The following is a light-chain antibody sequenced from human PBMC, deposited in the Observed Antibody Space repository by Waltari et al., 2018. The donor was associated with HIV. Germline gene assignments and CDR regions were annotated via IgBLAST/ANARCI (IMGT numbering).Light chain of an antibody. V-gene: IGKV1-27*01. J-gene: IGKJ1*01. CDR1: QGISNY. CDR2: GAS. CDR3: QKYNTAPRT. Sequence: DIRMTQYPSSLSASVGERVTINCRASQGISNYLAWYQQKPGKAPNLLIFGASTLQSGVPSRFSGRGSGTEFTLTISSLQPEDAGTYYCQKYNTAPRTFGQGTKVEVK.